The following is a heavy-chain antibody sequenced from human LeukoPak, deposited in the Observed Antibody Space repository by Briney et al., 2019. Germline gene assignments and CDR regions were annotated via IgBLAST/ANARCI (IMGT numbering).Heavy chain of an antibody. Sequence: PGGSLRLSCAASGFTFSSYSMNWVRQAPGKGLEWVSSISSSSSYIYYADSVKGRFTISRDNAKNSLYLQMNSLRAEDTAVYYCAREGLNDFWSGHYIRSDAYGMDVWGQGTTVTVSS. CDR3: AREGLNDFWSGHYIRSDAYGMDV. J-gene: IGHJ6*01. D-gene: IGHD3-3*01. CDR1: GFTFSSYS. CDR2: ISSSSSYI. V-gene: IGHV3-21*01.